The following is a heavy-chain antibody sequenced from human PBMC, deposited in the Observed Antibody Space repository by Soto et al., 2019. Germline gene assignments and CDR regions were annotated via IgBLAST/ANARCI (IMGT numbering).Heavy chain of an antibody. V-gene: IGHV3-23*01. J-gene: IGHJ5*02. CDR1: GFIFSGYA. CDR3: AKEKSSTGCCNWFDP. Sequence: ELQLLESGGGLVQPGGSLRLSCAASGFIFSGYAMSWVRQAPGKGLEWVSDISGSGGSTYYADSVKGRFTISRDNSKKTLYLQMISLRVEDTAVYYCAKEKSSTGCCNWFDPWGQGTLVTVSS. D-gene: IGHD2-2*01. CDR2: ISGSGGST.